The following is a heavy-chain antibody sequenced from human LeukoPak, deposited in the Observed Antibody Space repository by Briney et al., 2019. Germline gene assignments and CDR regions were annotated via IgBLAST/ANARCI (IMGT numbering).Heavy chain of an antibody. J-gene: IGHJ3*02. Sequence: GGSLRLSCAASGFTFSSYWMTWVRQAPGKGLEWVANIKQDGSEKYYVDSVKGRFTISRDNAKNSLYLQMNNLRAEDTAVYYCARDITIFGVVTHSAFDIWGQGTMVTVSS. D-gene: IGHD3-3*01. CDR2: IKQDGSEK. CDR1: GFTFSSYW. CDR3: ARDITIFGVVTHSAFDI. V-gene: IGHV3-7*01.